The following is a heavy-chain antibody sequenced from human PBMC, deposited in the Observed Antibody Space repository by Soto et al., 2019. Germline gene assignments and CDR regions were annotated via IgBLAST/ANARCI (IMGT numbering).Heavy chain of an antibody. J-gene: IGHJ6*02. D-gene: IGHD3-3*01. CDR3: AKDYDFWCGYFGFGMDF. Sequence: EVQLLESGGGFVQPGGSVRLSCEASGFIFSSYAMSWVRQAPGKGLECVSTVSASGDSTFYADSVKGRFTIFRDNSRNTLYLQMNSLRGDDTAVYYCAKDYDFWCGYFGFGMDFWGQGTTVTVSS. CDR1: GFIFSSYA. CDR2: VSASGDST. V-gene: IGHV3-23*01.